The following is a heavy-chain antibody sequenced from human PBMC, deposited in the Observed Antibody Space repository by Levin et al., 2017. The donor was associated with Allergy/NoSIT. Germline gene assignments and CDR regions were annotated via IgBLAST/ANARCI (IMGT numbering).Heavy chain of an antibody. CDR1: GFTLSDHY. J-gene: IGHJ4*02. V-gene: IGHV3-72*01. D-gene: IGHD4/OR15-4a*01. Sequence: GESLKISCAASGFTLSDHYMDWVRQAPGKGLEWVGRSRKKANSYTTEYAASVKGRFTISRDDSKNSLYLQMNSLKTEDTAVYYCARGSWSSYGAFDYWGQGTLVTVSS. CDR3: ARGSWSSYGAFDY. CDR2: SRKKANSYTT.